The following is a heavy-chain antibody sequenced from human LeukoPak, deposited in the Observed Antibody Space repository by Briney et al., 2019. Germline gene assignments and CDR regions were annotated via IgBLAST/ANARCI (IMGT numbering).Heavy chain of an antibody. CDR2: INPNSGGT. Sequence: SVXVSCKASGYTFTGYYMHWVRQAPGQGLEWMGWINPNSGGTNYAQKFQGRVTMTRDTSISTAYMELSRLRSDDTAVYYCARDGDIVVVVAAHGMDVWGQGTTVTVSS. J-gene: IGHJ6*02. CDR1: GYTFTGYY. CDR3: ARDGDIVVVVAAHGMDV. V-gene: IGHV1-2*02. D-gene: IGHD2-15*01.